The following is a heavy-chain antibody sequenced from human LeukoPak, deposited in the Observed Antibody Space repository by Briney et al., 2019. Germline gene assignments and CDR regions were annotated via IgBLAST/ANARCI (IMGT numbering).Heavy chain of an antibody. V-gene: IGHV4-34*01. CDR2: INHSGST. J-gene: IGHJ6*02. Sequence: SETLSLTCAVYGGSFSGYYWSWIRQPPGKGLEWIGEINHSGSTNYNPSLKSRVTISVDTSKNQFSLKLSSVTAADTAVYYCARGGLRYYDFWSGSYYYYGMDVWGQGTTVTVSS. D-gene: IGHD3-3*01. CDR1: GGSFSGYY. CDR3: ARGGLRYYDFWSGSYYYYGMDV.